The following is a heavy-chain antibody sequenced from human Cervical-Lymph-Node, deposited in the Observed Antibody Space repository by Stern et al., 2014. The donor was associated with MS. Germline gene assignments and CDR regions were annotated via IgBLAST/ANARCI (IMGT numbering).Heavy chain of an antibody. J-gene: IGHJ4*02. Sequence: QVQLVQSGAEVKKPGASVKVSCKASGYTFTSYGISWVRQAPGQGLEWMGCISAYNGNTNYAQKLQGRVTMTTDTSTSTAYMELRSLRSDDTAVYYCARDLRQQLVLTPLDYWGQGTLVTVSS. CDR1: GYTFTSYG. D-gene: IGHD6-13*01. CDR2: ISAYNGNT. V-gene: IGHV1-18*04. CDR3: ARDLRQQLVLTPLDY.